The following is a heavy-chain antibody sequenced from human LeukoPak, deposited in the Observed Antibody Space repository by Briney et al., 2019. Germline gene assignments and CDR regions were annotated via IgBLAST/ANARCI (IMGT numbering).Heavy chain of an antibody. CDR1: GFTFSSYG. CDR3: ARDTRGDFWSGLRNNYFDY. V-gene: IGHV3-33*01. J-gene: IGHJ4*02. CDR2: IWYDGSNK. Sequence: YPGGSLRLSCAASGFTFSSYGMPWVRQPPGKGLEWVAVIWYDGSNKYYAGSVKGRFTISRDNSKNTLYLQMNSLRAEDTAVYYCARDTRGDFWSGLRNNYFDYWGQGTLVTVSS. D-gene: IGHD3-3*01.